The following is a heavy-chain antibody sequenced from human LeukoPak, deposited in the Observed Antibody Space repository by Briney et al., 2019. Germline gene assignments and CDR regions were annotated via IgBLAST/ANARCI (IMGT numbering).Heavy chain of an antibody. CDR2: IYYTGST. CDR3: ARGPIQYSYGYGGAFDI. D-gene: IGHD5-18*01. V-gene: IGHV4-59*01. J-gene: IGHJ3*02. Sequence: SETLFLTCTVSGGSISSYYWSWIRQPPGKGLEWIGYIYYTGSTNYNPSLKSRVTISVDTSKNQFSLKLSSVTAADTAVYYCARGPIQYSYGYGGAFDIWGQGTMVIVSS. CDR1: GGSISSYY.